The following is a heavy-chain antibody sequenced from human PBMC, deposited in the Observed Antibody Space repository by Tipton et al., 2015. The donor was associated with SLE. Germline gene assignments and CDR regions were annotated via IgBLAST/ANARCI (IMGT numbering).Heavy chain of an antibody. Sequence: TLSLTCAVSGYSINSGYYLGWVRQPPGKGLEWVGTVYHIGTTFYNPSLKRRLSISLDTSKNQFSLKLTSVTAADTAMYYCARRAYSSSWYGAFDIWGQGTMVTVSS. CDR2: VYHIGTT. D-gene: IGHD6-13*01. CDR3: ARRAYSSSWYGAFDI. V-gene: IGHV4-38-2*01. CDR1: GYSINSGYY. J-gene: IGHJ3*02.